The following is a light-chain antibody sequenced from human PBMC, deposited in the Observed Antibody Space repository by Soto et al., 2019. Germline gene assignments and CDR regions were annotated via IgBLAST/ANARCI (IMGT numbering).Light chain of an antibody. V-gene: IGKV3-15*01. Sequence: EIVLTQSPATLSVSPGKRPTLHCRASQSLRSSLAWYQQKPGQAPRLLIYDASTMATGIPDRFSGSGSGTDFTLTISSLQSEDFGVYFCQQYDNWPLTFGGGTKVDNK. CDR1: QSLRSS. CDR2: DAS. CDR3: QQYDNWPLT. J-gene: IGKJ4*01.